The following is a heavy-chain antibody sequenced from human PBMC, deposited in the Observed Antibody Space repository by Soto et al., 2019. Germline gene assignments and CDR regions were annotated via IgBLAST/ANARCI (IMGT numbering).Heavy chain of an antibody. CDR1: GYSFTSYL. Sequence: PGESLKISCKGSGYSFTSYLISWVRQMHGKGLEWMGRIDPSDSYTYYSPSFQGHVTISADKSISTAYLQWSSLKASDTAMYYCARHSSGYFLNWGQETLVTVSS. V-gene: IGHV5-10-1*01. CDR3: ARHSSGYFLN. CDR2: IDPSDSYT. D-gene: IGHD3-22*01. J-gene: IGHJ4*02.